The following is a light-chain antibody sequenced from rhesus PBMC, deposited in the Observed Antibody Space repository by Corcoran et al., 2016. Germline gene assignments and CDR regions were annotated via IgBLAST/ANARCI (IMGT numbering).Light chain of an antibody. Sequence: DIVMTQTPLSLPITPGEPASISCRSSQSLLHSNGNTYLHWYLQKPGQSPQLLIYGGSNSASGVPERFKCSGSGTDLALKMSKVEAEDVGVYFWRQAIAFPYSFGQGTKVEIK. CDR3: RQAIAFPYS. V-gene: IGKV2-72*01. J-gene: IGKJ2*01. CDR1: QSLLHSNGNTY. CDR2: GGS.